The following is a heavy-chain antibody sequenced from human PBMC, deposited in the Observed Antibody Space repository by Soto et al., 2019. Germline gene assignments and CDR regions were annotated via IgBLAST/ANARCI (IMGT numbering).Heavy chain of an antibody. D-gene: IGHD6-13*01. CDR2: IYHSGST. Sequence: QVQLQESGPGLVKPSETLSLTCTVSGGSISYDYWSWIRQPPGKGLEWIGYIYHSGSTNYNPSLRGRSPIYVKPSKNLSSLNLSSLPAADTAVFYCATHLTSSWLGSFDYWAREPWSPSPQ. CDR3: ATHLTSSWLGSFDY. J-gene: IGHJ4*02. CDR1: GGSISYDY. V-gene: IGHV4-59*08.